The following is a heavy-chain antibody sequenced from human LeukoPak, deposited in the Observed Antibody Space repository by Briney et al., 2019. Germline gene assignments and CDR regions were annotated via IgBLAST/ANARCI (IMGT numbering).Heavy chain of an antibody. J-gene: IGHJ4*02. Sequence: SETLSLTCTVSGGSISSSSYYWGWIRQPPGKGLEWIGSIYYSGSTYYNPSLKSRVTISVDTSKNQFSLKLSSVTAADTAVYYRARHRVEWESPRFDYWGQGTLVTVSS. CDR3: ARHRVEWESPRFDY. V-gene: IGHV4-39*01. CDR2: IYYSGST. CDR1: GGSISSSSYY. D-gene: IGHD1-26*01.